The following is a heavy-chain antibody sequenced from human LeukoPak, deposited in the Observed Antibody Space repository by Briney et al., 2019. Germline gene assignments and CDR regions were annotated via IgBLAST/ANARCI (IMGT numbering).Heavy chain of an antibody. CDR3: GKGSLFTPTNMHSYFEY. V-gene: IGHV3-9*01. J-gene: IGHJ4*02. D-gene: IGHD2-21*01. Sequence: GRSLRLSCAASGFTFGDYGMRWVRQVPGEGLEWVLDINWDGGSVGYADSVRGRFTISRESAKHFLVLRMNSLRAEDTAFYYCGKGSLFTPTNMHSYFEYGGQGTLVTVS. CDR1: GFTFGDYG. CDR2: INWDGGSV.